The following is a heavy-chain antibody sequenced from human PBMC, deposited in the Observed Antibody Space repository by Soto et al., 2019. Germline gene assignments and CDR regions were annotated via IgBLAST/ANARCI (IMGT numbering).Heavy chain of an antibody. D-gene: IGHD2-15*01. V-gene: IGHV4-30-4*01. CDR2: IYKSATT. J-gene: IGHJ5*01. CDR1: GDSISTVDYF. Sequence: QVQLLESGPGLVKPSQTLSLTCSVSGDSISTVDYFWAWVRQPPGQALEYIGYIYKSATTYYNPSFESRVAISLDTSKSQFSLNVTSLTAADTAVYFCARGRYCLTGICFPTWFDSWGQGTLVTVSS. CDR3: ARGRYCLTGICFPTWFDS.